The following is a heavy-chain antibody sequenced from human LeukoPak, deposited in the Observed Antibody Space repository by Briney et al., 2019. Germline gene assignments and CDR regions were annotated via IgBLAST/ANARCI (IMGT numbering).Heavy chain of an antibody. Sequence: SETLSLTCTVSGGSISGRSYYWGWIRQPPEKALVWIGCVYYTGDTYYNPSLKSRVTISVDTSKKQFSLKMNSVTAADTGVYYCSRLSMGNWHFAQRDYWGQGTLVTVSS. V-gene: IGHV4-39*01. CDR3: SRLSMGNWHFAQRDY. J-gene: IGHJ4*02. CDR1: GGSISGRSYY. CDR2: VYYTGDT. D-gene: IGHD1-7*01.